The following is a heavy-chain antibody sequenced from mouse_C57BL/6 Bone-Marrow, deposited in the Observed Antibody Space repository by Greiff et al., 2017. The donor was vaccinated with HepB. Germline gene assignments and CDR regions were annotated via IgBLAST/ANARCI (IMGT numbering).Heavy chain of an antibody. V-gene: IGHV1-78*01. Sequence: SDAELVKPGASVKISCKVSGYTFTDHTIHWMKQRPEQGLEWIGYIYPRDGSTKYNEKFKGKATLTADKSSSTAYMQLNSLTSEDSAVYFCAREGWDDYGSSFYWDDWGQGTTLTVSS. CDR1: GYTFTDHT. CDR2: IYPRDGST. CDR3: AREGWDDYGSSFYWDD. D-gene: IGHD1-1*01. J-gene: IGHJ2*01.